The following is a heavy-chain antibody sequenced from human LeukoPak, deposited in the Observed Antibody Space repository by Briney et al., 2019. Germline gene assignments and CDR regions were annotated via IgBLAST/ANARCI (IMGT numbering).Heavy chain of an antibody. CDR1: GGSFSGYY. J-gene: IGHJ6*03. V-gene: IGHV4-34*01. CDR3: ARGTLIQPLYYMHV. Sequence: PSETLSLTCAVYGGSFSGYYWSWIRQPPGKGLEWIGEINHSGSTNYNPSLKSRVTISVDTSKNQFSLKLSSVTAADTAVYYCARGTLIQPLYYMHVWGKGTTVTVSS. CDR2: INHSGST. D-gene: IGHD3-16*01.